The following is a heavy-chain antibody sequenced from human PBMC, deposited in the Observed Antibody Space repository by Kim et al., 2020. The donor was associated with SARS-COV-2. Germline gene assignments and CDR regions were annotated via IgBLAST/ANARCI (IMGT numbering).Heavy chain of an antibody. D-gene: IGHD3-22*01. V-gene: IGHV1-2*04. Sequence: ASVKVSCKASGYTFTGYYMHWFLQSPGQWLYWILCINPNSCGTNYAQKFQGWVTMTRDTSISTAYMELSRLRSDDTAVYYCARTVTMIDYFDYWGQGTLVTVSS. CDR3: ARTVTMIDYFDY. J-gene: IGHJ4*02. CDR2: INPNSCGT. CDR1: GYTFTGYY.